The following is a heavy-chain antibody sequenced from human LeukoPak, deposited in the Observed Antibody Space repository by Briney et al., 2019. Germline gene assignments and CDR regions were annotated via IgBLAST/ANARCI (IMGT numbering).Heavy chain of an antibody. CDR2: IKKDGSEK. V-gene: IGHV3-7*03. CDR1: GFTFSSYW. Sequence: GGSLRLSCAASGFTFSSYWMSWVRQAPGKGLEWVANIKKDGSEKYYVDSGKGRFTISRDNAKNSLYLQMNSLRAEDTAVYYCANQAGHGFYYFDYWGQGTLVTVSS. CDR3: ANQAGHGFYYFDY. D-gene: IGHD5-24*01. J-gene: IGHJ4*02.